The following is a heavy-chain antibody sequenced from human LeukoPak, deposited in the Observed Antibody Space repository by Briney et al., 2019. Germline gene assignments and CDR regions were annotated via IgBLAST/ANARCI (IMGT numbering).Heavy chain of an antibody. Sequence: SETLSLTCAVYGGSFSGYYWSWIRQPPGKGLEWIGEINHSGSTNYNPSLKSRVTISVDTSKNQFSLKLSSVTAADTAVYYCARGIPVDYWGQGTLVTVPS. J-gene: IGHJ4*02. V-gene: IGHV4-34*01. CDR3: ARGIPVDY. CDR2: INHSGST. CDR1: GGSFSGYY. D-gene: IGHD2-2*02.